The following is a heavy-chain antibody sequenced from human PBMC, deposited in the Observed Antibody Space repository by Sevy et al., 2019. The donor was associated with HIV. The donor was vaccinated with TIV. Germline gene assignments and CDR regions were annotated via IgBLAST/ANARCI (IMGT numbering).Heavy chain of an antibody. CDR3: AREGWTKPHDY. CDR2: LSFGCGEI. CDR1: GFTFSKYS. J-gene: IGHJ4*02. Sequence: GGSLRLSCAASGFTFSKYSMSWVRQPPGKGLEWVSTLSFGCGEINYADSVKGRFTISRDTSKSSVYLQMNNLRPEETAVYYCAREGWTKPHDYWGQGTLVTVSS. D-gene: IGHD2-15*01. V-gene: IGHV3-23*01.